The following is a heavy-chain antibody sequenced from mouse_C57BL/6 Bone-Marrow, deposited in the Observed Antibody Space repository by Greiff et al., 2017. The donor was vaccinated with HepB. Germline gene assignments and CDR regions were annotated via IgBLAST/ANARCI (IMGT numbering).Heavy chain of an antibody. CDR1: GYTFTTYP. D-gene: IGHD1-1*01. Sequence: VQLQESGAELVKPGASVKMSCKASGYTFTTYPIEWMKQNHGKSLEWIGNFHPYNDDTKYNEKFKGKATLTVEKSSSTVYLELSRLTSDDSAVYYCATHYYGSSPFAYWGQGTLVTVSA. CDR2: FHPYNDDT. J-gene: IGHJ3*01. V-gene: IGHV1-47*01. CDR3: ATHYYGSSPFAY.